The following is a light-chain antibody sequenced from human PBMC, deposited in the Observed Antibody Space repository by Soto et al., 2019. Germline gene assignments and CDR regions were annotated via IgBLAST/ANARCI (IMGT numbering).Light chain of an antibody. CDR3: QQRSGWPRT. J-gene: IGKJ1*01. Sequence: EIVLTQSPATLSLSPGERATLSCRASQSVTSFLGWYQQKPGQAPRLLIFDASNRATGVPARFSGSGSGTDFTLIISSLEPEDFAVYYCQQRSGWPRTFGQGTKVEVK. CDR2: DAS. CDR1: QSVTSF. V-gene: IGKV3-11*01.